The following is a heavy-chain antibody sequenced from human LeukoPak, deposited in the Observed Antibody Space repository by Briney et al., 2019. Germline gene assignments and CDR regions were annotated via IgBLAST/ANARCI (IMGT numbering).Heavy chain of an antibody. J-gene: IGHJ4*02. CDR2: ISSSSSYI. CDR1: GFTFSSYS. V-gene: IGHV3-21*01. D-gene: IGHD3-22*01. CDR3: ARDVNYYDSSGYYQRYFDY. Sequence: GGSLRLSCAASGFTFSSYSMNWVRQAPGKGLEWVSSISSSSSYIYYADSVKGRFTISRDNAKNSLYLQMNSLRAVDTAVYYCARDVNYYDSSGYYQRYFDYWGQGTLVTVSS.